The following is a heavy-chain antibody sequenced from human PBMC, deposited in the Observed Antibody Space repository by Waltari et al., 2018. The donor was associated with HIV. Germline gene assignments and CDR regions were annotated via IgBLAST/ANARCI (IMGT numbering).Heavy chain of an antibody. J-gene: IGHJ2*01. CDR1: GFTFNNYG. V-gene: IGHV3-33*01. D-gene: IGHD5-12*01. CDR2: IWYDGSKK. CDR3: ARDAPWDGYNSDWYFDL. Sequence: QVQLVQWGGGVVQPGRSLRLSCAASGFTFNNYGLSWVRQTPGKGLDWVAVIWYDGSKKDYADSVKGRFTISRDNSNNRLYLQMNSLRVDDTAVYLCARDAPWDGYNSDWYFDLWGRGTLVTVSS.